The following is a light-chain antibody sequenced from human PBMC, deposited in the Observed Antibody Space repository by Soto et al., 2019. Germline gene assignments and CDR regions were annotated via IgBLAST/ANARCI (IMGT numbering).Light chain of an antibody. CDR2: GAT. CDR1: QSVSSSY. J-gene: IGKJ1*01. CDR3: QQYDNWPRT. V-gene: IGKV3-15*01. Sequence: EIVMTQSPPTRSLSPVERATLSCRTSQSVSSSYLAWYQQKPGQAPRLLIHGATTRATGIPARFSGSGSGTEFTLTICSLQSEDFAVYYCQQYDNWPRTFGQGTKVDIK.